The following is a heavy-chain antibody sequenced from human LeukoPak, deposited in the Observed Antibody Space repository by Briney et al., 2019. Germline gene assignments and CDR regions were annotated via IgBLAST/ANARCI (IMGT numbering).Heavy chain of an antibody. CDR2: ISNGGGYT. J-gene: IGHJ4*02. CDR3: TIDWPSFDR. V-gene: IGHV3-23*01. CDR1: GFTFSNYD. Sequence: GGSLRLSCSASGFTFSNYDMGWVRQAPGKGLEWLSAISNGGGYTYYADSVKGRFTISGDNSKDTLYLQMNSLRAEDTALYYCTIDWPSFDRWGQGTLVTVSS.